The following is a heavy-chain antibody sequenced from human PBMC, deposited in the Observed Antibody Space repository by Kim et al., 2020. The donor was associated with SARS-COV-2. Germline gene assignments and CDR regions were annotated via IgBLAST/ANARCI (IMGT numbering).Heavy chain of an antibody. V-gene: IGHV3-33*01. J-gene: IGHJ4*02. D-gene: IGHD3-22*01. CDR1: GFTFSYYG. CDR3: AREDDTSGYYYRLVF. Sequence: GGSLRLSCAASGFTFSYYGMHWVRQAPGKGLEWVAVISSDGSKKFSADSVKGRFTLSRESSKYTLYLQMNSLRVEDTAVYYCAREDDTSGYYYRLVFWGQGTPVTVSS. CDR2: ISSDGSKK.